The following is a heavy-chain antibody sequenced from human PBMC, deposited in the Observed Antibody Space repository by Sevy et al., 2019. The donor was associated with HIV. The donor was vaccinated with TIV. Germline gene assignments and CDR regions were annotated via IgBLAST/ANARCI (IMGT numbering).Heavy chain of an antibody. J-gene: IGHJ4*02. CDR3: ARWGNSSCIDY. D-gene: IGHD3-22*01. CDR1: GFYFD. CDR2: IWYDGINK. V-gene: IGHV3-33*01. Sequence: GGSLRLSCTASGFYFDIHWVRQAPGKGLEWVALIWYDGINKDYADSVKGRFTISRDNSKNTVFLQMNSLRAEDTGMYYCARWGNSSCIDYWGQGTLVTVSS.